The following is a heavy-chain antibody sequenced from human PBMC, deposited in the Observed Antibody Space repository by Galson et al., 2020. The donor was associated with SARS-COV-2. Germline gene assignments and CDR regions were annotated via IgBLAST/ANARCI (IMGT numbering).Heavy chain of an antibody. V-gene: IGHV4-38-2*01. CDR2: IHHSGSH. Sequence: SETLSLTCAVSGYSISSGYYWGWIRQHPGKGLEWNGSIHHSGSHYYNPPLKSRFTISVDTSKTQFSLKMSAVTAADTAMYYCARVDTAMVSGAFDIWGQGTMVTVSS. CDR3: ARVDTAMVSGAFDI. D-gene: IGHD5-18*01. CDR1: GYSISSGYY. J-gene: IGHJ3*02.